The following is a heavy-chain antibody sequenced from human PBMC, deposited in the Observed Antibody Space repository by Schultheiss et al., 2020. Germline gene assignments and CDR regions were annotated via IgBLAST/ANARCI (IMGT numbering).Heavy chain of an antibody. Sequence: ASVKVSCKASGYTFTGYGISWVQQAPGQGLEWMGWISAYNGNTNYAQKLQGRVTMTTDTSTSTAYMELRSLRSDDTAVYYCARRREGYCSGGSCPLGMDVWGQGTTVTVSS. CDR2: ISAYNGNT. CDR3: ARRREGYCSGGSCPLGMDV. V-gene: IGHV1-18*01. CDR1: GYTFTGYG. D-gene: IGHD2-15*01. J-gene: IGHJ6*02.